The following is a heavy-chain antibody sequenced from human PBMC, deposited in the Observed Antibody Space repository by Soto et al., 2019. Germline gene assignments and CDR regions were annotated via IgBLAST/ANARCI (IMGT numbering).Heavy chain of an antibody. CDR2: IYYSGST. Sequence: QLQLQESGPGLVKPSETLSLTCTVSGGSISSSSYYWGWIRQPPGKGLEWIGSIYYSGSTYYNPSLKSRVTISVDTSKNQFSLKLSSVTAADTAVYYCARHAGLRQWLVHGGDWFDPWGQGTLVTVSS. V-gene: IGHV4-39*01. D-gene: IGHD6-19*01. J-gene: IGHJ5*02. CDR1: GGSISSSSYY. CDR3: ARHAGLRQWLVHGGDWFDP.